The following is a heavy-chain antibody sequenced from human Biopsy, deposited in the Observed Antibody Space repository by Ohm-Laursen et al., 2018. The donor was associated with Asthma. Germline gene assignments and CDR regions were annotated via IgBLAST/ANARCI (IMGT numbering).Heavy chain of an antibody. J-gene: IGHJ4*02. V-gene: IGHV3-53*01. CDR3: ARGDSSNWLHYYFDY. Sequence: SLRLSCAASGFAVSRDHMFWVRQAPGKGLEWVPVIYSGGTSHTADSVRGRFTISRDYSKNTLYLQMHSLRAEDTAVYYCARGDSSNWLHYYFDYWGQGTLVTVSS. CDR2: IYSGGTS. D-gene: IGHD3-22*01. CDR1: GFAVSRDH.